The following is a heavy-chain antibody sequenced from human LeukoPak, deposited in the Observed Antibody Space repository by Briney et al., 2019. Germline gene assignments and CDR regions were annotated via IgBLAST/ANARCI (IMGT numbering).Heavy chain of an antibody. D-gene: IGHD6-13*01. CDR1: GFTFSGSA. J-gene: IGHJ4*02. Sequence: PGGSLRLXCAASGFTFSGSAMHWVRQASGKALEWVGRIRSKANSYATAYAASVKGRFTISRDDSKNTAYLQMNSLKTEDTAVYYCTSITAAAPFDYWGQGTLVTVSS. CDR3: TSITAAAPFDY. V-gene: IGHV3-73*01. CDR2: IRSKANSYAT.